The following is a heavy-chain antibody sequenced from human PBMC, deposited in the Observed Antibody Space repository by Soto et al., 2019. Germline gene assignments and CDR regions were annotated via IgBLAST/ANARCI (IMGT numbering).Heavy chain of an antibody. V-gene: IGHV1-2*02. CDR3: ARGGGTILAPLP. Sequence: QVQLVQSGAEVKKPGASVKVPCKASGYTFTGYFIHWVPKAPGQGLGLMGYINTNSGATKYEKKFQGRSTLIGDTSINTAYMEMSMLTSDDTAVYYCARGGGTILAPLPWGQGTLVTVSS. CDR2: INTNSGAT. J-gene: IGHJ5*02. CDR1: GYTFTGYF. D-gene: IGHD3-3*01.